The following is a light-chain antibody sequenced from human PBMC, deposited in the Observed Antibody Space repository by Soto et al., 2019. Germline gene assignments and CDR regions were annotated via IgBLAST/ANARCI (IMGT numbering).Light chain of an antibody. CDR1: QSVTSNY. J-gene: IGKJ1*01. Sequence: EIVLTQSPGTLSLSPGERATLSCRASQSVTSNYLAWYQQKPGQAPRLLFYGTSSRATGIPDRISGSGSGTEFTLTISRLEPEDFAVYYCQQYGVSPPTFGQGTKVEIK. CDR2: GTS. CDR3: QQYGVSPPT. V-gene: IGKV3-20*01.